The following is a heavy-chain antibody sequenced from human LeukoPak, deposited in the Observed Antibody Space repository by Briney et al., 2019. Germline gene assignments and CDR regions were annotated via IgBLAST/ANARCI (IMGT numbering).Heavy chain of an antibody. CDR3: ARRYYDFWSGYYPAAFDI. V-gene: IGHV4-38-2*01. J-gene: IGHJ3*02. Sequence: SETLSLTCAVSGYSIRSGYYWGWIRQPPGKGLEWIGSIYHSGSTYYNPSLKSRVTISVDTSKNQFSLKLSSVTAADTAVYYCARRYYDFWSGYYPAAFDIWGQGTMVTVSS. CDR2: IYHSGST. D-gene: IGHD3-3*01. CDR1: GYSIRSGYY.